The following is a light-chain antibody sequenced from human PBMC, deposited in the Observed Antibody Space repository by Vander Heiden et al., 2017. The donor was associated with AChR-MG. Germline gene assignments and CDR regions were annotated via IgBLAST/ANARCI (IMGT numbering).Light chain of an antibody. CDR2: GVS. Sequence: IQMTQSPSSLSASDGDRVTITCRASHSVTTFLNWYHHRPGKAPKLLIYGVSNLQRGVPSRFSGSGSGTDFTLTSSSLQPEDFATYYCQQTYSLPLTFGQGTRLEIK. J-gene: IGKJ5*01. CDR3: QQTYSLPLT. CDR1: HSVTTF. V-gene: IGKV1-39*01.